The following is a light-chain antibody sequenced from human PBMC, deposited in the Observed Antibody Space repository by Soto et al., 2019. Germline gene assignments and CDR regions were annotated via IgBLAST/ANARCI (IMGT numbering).Light chain of an antibody. J-gene: IGKJ2*01. Sequence: AIQLTQSPSSLSASVEDRVTITCRASQGITSDLAWYQQKPGKAPKLLIYAAPSLESGVPSRFSGSGSGTDFTLTISSLQPEDFATYFCQQFNNYPHTFGQGTKLEIK. V-gene: IGKV1D-13*01. CDR1: QGITSD. CDR3: QQFNNYPHT. CDR2: AAP.